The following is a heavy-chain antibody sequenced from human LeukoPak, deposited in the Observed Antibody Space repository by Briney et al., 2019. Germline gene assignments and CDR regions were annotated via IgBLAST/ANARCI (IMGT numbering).Heavy chain of an antibody. J-gene: IGHJ4*02. CDR1: GYTFTSYY. V-gene: IGHV1-2*02. CDR2: INPNSGGT. D-gene: IGHD3-3*01. CDR3: ARDSYDFWSGYAHFDY. Sequence: ASVKVSCKASGYTFTSYYMHWVRQAPGQGLEWMGWINPNSGGTNYAQKFQGRVTMTRDTSISTAYMELSRLRSDDTAVYYCARDSYDFWSGYAHFDYWGQGTLVTVSS.